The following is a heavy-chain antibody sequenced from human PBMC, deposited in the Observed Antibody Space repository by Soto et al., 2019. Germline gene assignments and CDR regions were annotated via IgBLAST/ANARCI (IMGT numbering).Heavy chain of an antibody. J-gene: IGHJ6*03. CDR3: AKDSYSGYYYYYMDV. CDR1: GFTFNSYG. D-gene: IGHD1-26*01. V-gene: IGHV3-30*18. Sequence: QVQLVESGGGVVQPGRSLRLSCAASGFTFNSYGIHWVRQAPGKGLEWVAVISYDGSNKYYADSVKGRFTISRDNSKNTLYLQMNSLRVEDTALYYCAKDSYSGYYYYYMDVWGKGTTVTVSS. CDR2: ISYDGSNK.